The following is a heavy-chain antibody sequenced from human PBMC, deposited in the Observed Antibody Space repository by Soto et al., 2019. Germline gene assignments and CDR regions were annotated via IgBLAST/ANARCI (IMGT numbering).Heavy chain of an antibody. CDR2: IHSDGSST. D-gene: IGHD3-16*01. J-gene: IGHJ3*01. Sequence: EVRLVESEGGLVQPGGSLSLSCAASGFTFSYYWMHWVRQAPGQGLLWVSRIHSDGSSTTYADSVKGRFTISRDNAKNTVSLQVNSLRVEDTGVYFCARGDRGAFDLSGQGTMVTVSS. CDR3: ARGDRGAFDL. V-gene: IGHV3-74*01. CDR1: GFTFSYYW.